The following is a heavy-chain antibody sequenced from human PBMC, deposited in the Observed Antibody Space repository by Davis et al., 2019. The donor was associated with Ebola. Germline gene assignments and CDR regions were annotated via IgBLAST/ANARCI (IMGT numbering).Heavy chain of an antibody. Sequence: ASVKVSCKASGYTFTNYGITCVRQAPGQGLEWMGWINPHNGNTNYAQNVQGRVTMTTDTSTSTAYMEVGSLRSDDTAVYYCARAQFPTTSDLWGQGTLVTVSS. J-gene: IGHJ5*02. CDR3: ARAQFPTTSDL. CDR1: GYTFTNYG. CDR2: INPHNGNT. V-gene: IGHV1-18*04. D-gene: IGHD1-1*01.